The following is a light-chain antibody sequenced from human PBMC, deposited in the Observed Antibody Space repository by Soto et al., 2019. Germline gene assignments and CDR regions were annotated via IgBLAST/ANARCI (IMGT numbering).Light chain of an antibody. J-gene: IGLJ2*01. V-gene: IGLV2-14*01. CDR1: TSDIGFYNY. CDR2: EVF. CDR3: RSYTNNSTLV. Sequence: QSALTQPASVSGSPGQSITISCTATTSDIGFYNYVSWYQQYPGKAPKLMIYEVFNRPSGVSNRFSGSKSGNTASLIISGLQAEDEADYYCRSYTNNSTLVFGGGTKLTVL.